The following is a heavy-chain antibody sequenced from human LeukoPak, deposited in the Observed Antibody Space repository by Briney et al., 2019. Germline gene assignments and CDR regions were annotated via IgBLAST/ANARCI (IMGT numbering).Heavy chain of an antibody. CDR3: ARSPYYYYGMDV. CDR1: GGSISRYY. V-gene: IGHV4-59*01. Sequence: PSETLSLTCTVSGGSISRYYWSWIRQPPGKGLEWIGYIYYSGSTNYNPSLKSRVSISVDTSKNQFSLKLSSVTAADTAVYYCARSPYYYYGMDVWGQGTTVTVS. CDR2: IYYSGST. J-gene: IGHJ6*02.